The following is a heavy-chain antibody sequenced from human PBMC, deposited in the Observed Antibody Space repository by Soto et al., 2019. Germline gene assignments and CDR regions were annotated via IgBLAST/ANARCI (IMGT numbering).Heavy chain of an antibody. CDR3: ARALLCDSSGYYDVGPSSYYYYGIDV. J-gene: IGHJ6*02. V-gene: IGHV1-69*01. CDR2: IIHIFGTA. D-gene: IGHD3-22*01. Sequence: QVQLVQSGAEVKKPGSSVKVSCKASGGTFSSYAISWVRQAPGQGLGWMGGIIHIFGTANYAQKFPGRVTITADESTSTAYMELSSLSSEDTAVYYCARALLCDSSGYYDVGPSSYYYYGIDVWGPGTTVTVSS. CDR1: GGTFSSYA.